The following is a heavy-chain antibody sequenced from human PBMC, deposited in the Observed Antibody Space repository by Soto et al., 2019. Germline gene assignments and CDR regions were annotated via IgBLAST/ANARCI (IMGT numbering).Heavy chain of an antibody. V-gene: IGHV3-66*01. D-gene: IGHD6-19*01. Sequence: EVQLVESGGDLVHPGGSLRRSCAASGFTISNNYMSWVRQAPGRGLEWVSVIYSGGNTYNADSVKGRFTVSRDNSRNTLYLPMNTLRVEDTAVYYCARGSRGWDYWGQGTLVAVSS. J-gene: IGHJ4*02. CDR1: GFTISNNY. CDR2: IYSGGNT. CDR3: ARGSRGWDY.